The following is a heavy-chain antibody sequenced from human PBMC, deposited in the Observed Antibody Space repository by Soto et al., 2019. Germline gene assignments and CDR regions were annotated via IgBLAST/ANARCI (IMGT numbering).Heavy chain of an antibody. D-gene: IGHD2-2*01. CDR3: ASKRIVVVPAATSCSLNWFDP. Sequence: SVKVSCKASGGTFSSYAISWVRQAPGQGLEWMGGIIPIFGTANYAQKFQGRVTITADESTSTAYMELSSLRSEDTAVYYCASKRIVVVPAATSCSLNWFDPWGQGTLVTVSS. J-gene: IGHJ5*02. CDR1: GGTFSSYA. CDR2: IIPIFGTA. V-gene: IGHV1-69*13.